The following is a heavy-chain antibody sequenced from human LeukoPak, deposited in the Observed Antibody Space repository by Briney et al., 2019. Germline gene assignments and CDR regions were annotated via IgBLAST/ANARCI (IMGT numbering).Heavy chain of an antibody. J-gene: IGHJ4*02. Sequence: GGSLRLSCAASGFTFSSYWMNWVRQAPGKGLEWVASINQDGSEKYYVDSVKGRFTISRDNAKNSLYLQMNSLRAEDTAVYYCAKDKVPYGSGSYYLFDYWGQGTLDTVSS. D-gene: IGHD3-10*01. CDR3: AKDKVPYGSGSYYLFDY. CDR2: INQDGSEK. V-gene: IGHV3-7*03. CDR1: GFTFSSYW.